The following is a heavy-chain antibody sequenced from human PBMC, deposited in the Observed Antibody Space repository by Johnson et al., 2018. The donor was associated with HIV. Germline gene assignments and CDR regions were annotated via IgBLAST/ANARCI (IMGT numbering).Heavy chain of an antibody. CDR2: ISYDGSNK. CDR1: GFTFSSYA. V-gene: IGHV3-30-3*01. D-gene: IGHD4-11*01. Sequence: QVQLVESGGGVVQPGRSLRLSCAASGFTFSSYAMPWVRQAPGKGLEWVAVISYDGSNKYYADSVKGRFTISRDNSKKTLYLQMNSLRAEYTAVYYCARDYSEANAFDIWGQGTMVAVSS. CDR3: ARDYSEANAFDI. J-gene: IGHJ3*02.